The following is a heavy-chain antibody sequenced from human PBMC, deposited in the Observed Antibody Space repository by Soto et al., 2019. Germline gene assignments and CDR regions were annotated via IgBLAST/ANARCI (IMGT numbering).Heavy chain of an antibody. CDR3: ARDRVDIVVVPAAHSYYYYGMDV. CDR1: GGTFSSYA. Sequence: ASVKVSCKASGGTFSSYAISWVRQAPGQGLEWMGGIIPIFGTANYAQKFQGRVTITADESTSTAYMELSSLRSEDTAVYYCARDRVDIVVVPAAHSYYYYGMDVWGQGTTVTVSS. J-gene: IGHJ6*02. V-gene: IGHV1-69*13. D-gene: IGHD2-2*01. CDR2: IIPIFGTA.